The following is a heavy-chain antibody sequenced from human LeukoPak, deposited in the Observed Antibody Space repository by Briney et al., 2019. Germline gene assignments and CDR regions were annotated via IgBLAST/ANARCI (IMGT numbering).Heavy chain of an antibody. CDR2: INPNSGGA. V-gene: IGHV1-2*02. D-gene: IGHD4-17*01. J-gene: IGHJ4*02. CDR1: GYTFTDYY. Sequence: ASVKVSCKASGYTFTDYYMHWVRQAPGQGLEWMGWINPNSGGANYARKFQGRVTMTRDTSISTAFVEVSRLRSDDTAVYYCARGLGTVTTLNYYVADWGQGTLVTVSS. CDR3: ARGLGTVTTLNYYVAD.